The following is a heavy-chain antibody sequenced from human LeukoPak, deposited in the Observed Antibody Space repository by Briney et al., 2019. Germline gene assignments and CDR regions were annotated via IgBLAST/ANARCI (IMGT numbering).Heavy chain of an antibody. J-gene: IGHJ4*02. CDR2: IYTSGST. CDR3: ARERAAGNPSHFDY. D-gene: IGHD6-13*01. Sequence: SETLSLTCTVSGGSISSYYWSWIRQPAGKGLEWIGRIYTSGSTNYNPSLKSRVTISVDTSKNQFSLKLSSMTAADTAVYYCARERAAGNPSHFDYWGQGSLVTVSS. CDR1: GGSISSYY. V-gene: IGHV4-4*07.